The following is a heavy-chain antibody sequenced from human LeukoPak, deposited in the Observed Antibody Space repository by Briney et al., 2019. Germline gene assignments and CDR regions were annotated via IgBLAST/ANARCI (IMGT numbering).Heavy chain of an antibody. CDR3: ARDWRMTYCSGGSCYGLDY. CDR1: VYTFTGYY. Sequence: GASVKVSCKASVYTFTGYYMHWVRQAPGQGLVWMGWINPNSGGTNYAQKFQGRVTMTRDTSISTAYMELSRLRSDDTAVYYCARDWRMTYCSGGSCYGLDYWGQGTLVTVSS. CDR2: INPNSGGT. D-gene: IGHD2-15*01. J-gene: IGHJ4*02. V-gene: IGHV1-2*02.